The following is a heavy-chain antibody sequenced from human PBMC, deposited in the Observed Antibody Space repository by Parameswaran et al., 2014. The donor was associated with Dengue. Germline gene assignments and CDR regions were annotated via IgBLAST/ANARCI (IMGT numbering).Heavy chain of an antibody. J-gene: IGHJ5*02. CDR2: IIPIFGTT. Sequence: SWVRQAPGQGLEWMGRIIPIFGTTNSAEIFQDRLTLTADESTRTAYMELSSLRSDDTAVYYCASSRQRGRDYDFLGGDHAYNWFDPWGQGTLVTVSS. CDR3: ASSRQRGRDYDFLGGDHAYNWFDP. D-gene: IGHD3-3*01. V-gene: IGHV1-69*01.